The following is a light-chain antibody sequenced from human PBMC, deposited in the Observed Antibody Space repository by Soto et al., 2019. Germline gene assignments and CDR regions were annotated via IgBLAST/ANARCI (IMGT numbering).Light chain of an antibody. CDR2: GNS. CDR1: SSNIGAGYD. Sequence: QSVLTQPPSVSGAPGQRVTISCTGSSSNIGAGYDVHWYQQLPGTAPKLLIYGNSHRPSGVPDRVSGSKSDTSASLAITGLLAEDEDDYYWQSCDSSLSGVVFGGGTKLTVL. V-gene: IGLV1-40*01. J-gene: IGLJ2*01. CDR3: QSCDSSLSGVV.